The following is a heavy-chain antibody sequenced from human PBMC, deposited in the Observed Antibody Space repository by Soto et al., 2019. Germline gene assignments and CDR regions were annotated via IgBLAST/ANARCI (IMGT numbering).Heavy chain of an antibody. CDR3: AKDRLYSSSSHYYYYGMDV. CDR1: GFTFSSYG. V-gene: IGHV3-30*18. Sequence: GGSLRLSCAASGFTFSSYGMHWVRQAPGKGLEWVAVISYDGSNKYYADSVKGRFNISRDNSKNTLYLQMNSLRAEDTAVYYCAKDRLYSSSSHYYYYGMDVWGQGTTVTVSS. D-gene: IGHD6-6*01. J-gene: IGHJ6*02. CDR2: ISYDGSNK.